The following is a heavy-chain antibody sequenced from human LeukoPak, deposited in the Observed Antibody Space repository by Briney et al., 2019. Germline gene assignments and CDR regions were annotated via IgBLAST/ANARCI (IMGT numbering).Heavy chain of an antibody. CDR2: MNPNSGNT. CDR1: GYTFTSYD. V-gene: IGHV1-8*01. CDR3: ARGGGFCSGGSCYTFDY. D-gene: IGHD2-15*01. J-gene: IGHJ4*02. Sequence: ASVKVSCKASGYTFTSYDINWVRQATGQGLEWMGWMNPNSGNTGYAQKFQGRVTMTRNTSISTAYMELSSLRSEDTAVYYCARGGGFCSGGSCYTFDYGGKETLVTVSS.